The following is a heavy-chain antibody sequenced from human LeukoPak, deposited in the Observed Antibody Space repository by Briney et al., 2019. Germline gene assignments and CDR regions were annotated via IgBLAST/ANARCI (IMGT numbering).Heavy chain of an antibody. CDR1: GFTFDDYA. Sequence: GRSLRLSCAASGFTFDDYAMHWVRQAPGKGLERVSGISWNSGSIGYADSVKGRFTISRDNAKNSLYLQMNSLRAEDTALYYCAKDMRSGYPYYYYYYGMDVWGQGTTVTVSS. CDR2: ISWNSGSI. V-gene: IGHV3-9*01. J-gene: IGHJ6*02. D-gene: IGHD3-3*01. CDR3: AKDMRSGYPYYYYYYGMDV.